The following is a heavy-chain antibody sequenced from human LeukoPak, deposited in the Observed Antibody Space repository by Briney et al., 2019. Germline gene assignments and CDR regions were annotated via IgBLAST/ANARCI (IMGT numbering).Heavy chain of an antibody. CDR1: GFPFSSYA. CDR2: ISTNGGST. CDR3: SVMHRYYDGSGYWVQ. J-gene: IGHJ4*02. V-gene: IGHV3-23*01. D-gene: IGHD3-22*01. Sequence: GGSLRLSCAASGFPFSSYAMSWVRQAPGKGLEWVSGISTNGGSTSYADSVKGRFTISRDNPRNTLYMEMNSLRAEDTAVYCCSVMHRYYDGSGYWVQWGQGTLVTVSS.